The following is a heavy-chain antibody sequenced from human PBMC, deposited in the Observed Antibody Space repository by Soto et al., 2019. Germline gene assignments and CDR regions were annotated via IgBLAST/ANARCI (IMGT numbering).Heavy chain of an antibody. CDR2: IKKDGSEK. J-gene: IGHJ6*02. Sequence: EVQLVESGGGLVQPGGSLRLSCAVSGFTFSNYWMSWVRQAPGKGLEWVPNIKKDGSEKYYVDSVKGRFIISRDNGKKSLYLQMNDLRVEDTAVYYCAAILGMDVWGQGTTVTVSS. CDR1: GFTFSNYW. D-gene: IGHD3-3*02. V-gene: IGHV3-7*05. CDR3: AAILGMDV.